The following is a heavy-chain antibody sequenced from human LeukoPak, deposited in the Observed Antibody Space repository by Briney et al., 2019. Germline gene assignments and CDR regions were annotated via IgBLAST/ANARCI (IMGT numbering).Heavy chain of an antibody. CDR2: IIPIFGTA. CDR1: GGTFSSYA. J-gene: IGHJ4*02. D-gene: IGHD3-9*01. V-gene: IGHV1-69*06. CDR3: ARSILTGYPLDY. Sequence: SVKVSCKASGGTFSSYAISWVRQAPGQGLEWMGGIIPIFGTANYAQKFQGRVTITADKSTSTAYMELSSLRSKDTAVNYCARSILTGYPLDYWGQGTLVTVSS.